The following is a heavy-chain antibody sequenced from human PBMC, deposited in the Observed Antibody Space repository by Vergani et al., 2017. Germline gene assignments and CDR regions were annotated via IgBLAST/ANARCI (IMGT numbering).Heavy chain of an antibody. CDR2: TRNKAKSYTT. CDR1: GFTFSDHY. D-gene: IGHD5-18*01. CDR3: ARGGSDTYNYYYGLDV. J-gene: IGHJ6*02. V-gene: IGHV3-72*01. Sequence: VQLVESGGGVVQPGRSLRLSCAASGFTFSDHYMDWVRQAPGKGLAWVGRTRNKAKSYTTEYAASVKGRFTISRDDSKNSLYLHMNSLKTEDTAVYYCARGGSDTYNYYYGLDVWGQGTTVTVSS.